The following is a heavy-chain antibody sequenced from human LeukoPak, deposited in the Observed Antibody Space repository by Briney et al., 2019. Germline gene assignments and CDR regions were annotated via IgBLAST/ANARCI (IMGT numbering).Heavy chain of an antibody. CDR1: GFTFDDYA. Sequence: GRALRLSFAASGFTFDDYAMHWVRQAPGKGLEWVSGISWNSGSIGYADSVKGRFTSSRDNAKNSLYLQMNSLRAEDTALYYCVKEGDFDYWGQGTMVTVSS. J-gene: IGHJ4*02. V-gene: IGHV3-9*01. CDR3: VKEGDFDY. CDR2: ISWNSGSI.